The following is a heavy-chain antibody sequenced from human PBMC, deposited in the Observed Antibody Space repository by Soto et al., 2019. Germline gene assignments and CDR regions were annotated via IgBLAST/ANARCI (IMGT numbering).Heavy chain of an antibody. D-gene: IGHD2-8*02. CDR3: AKDHAGAYYYYYGMDV. CDR2: ISYDGSNK. CDR1: GFTFSTYG. J-gene: IGHJ6*02. Sequence: QVQLLESGGGVVQPGRSLRLSCAASGFTFSTYGMHWVRQAPGKGLEWVAVISYDGSNKYYADSVKGRFTISRDNSKNTLYLQLNSLRAEDMAVYYCAKDHAGAYYYYYGMDVWGQGTTVTVSS. V-gene: IGHV3-30*18.